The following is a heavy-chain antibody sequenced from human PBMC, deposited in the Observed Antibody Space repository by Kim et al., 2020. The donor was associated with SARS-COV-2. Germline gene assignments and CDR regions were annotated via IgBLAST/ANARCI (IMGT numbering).Heavy chain of an antibody. CDR1: SGSFSGNW. D-gene: IGHD3-9*01. CDR3: ARSSGYYALDS. CDR2: IDYSGST. Sequence: SETLSLTCAVYSGSFSGNWWSWVRQPPGKGLQWIGEIDYSGSTKHNPSLKSRVTITIDTSKKQFSLKLNSVIAADTAVYYCARSSGYYALDSWGQGTLVTASS. J-gene: IGHJ4*02. V-gene: IGHV4-34*01.